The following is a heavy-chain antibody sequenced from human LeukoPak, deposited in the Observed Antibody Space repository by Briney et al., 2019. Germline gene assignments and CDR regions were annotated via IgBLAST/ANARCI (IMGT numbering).Heavy chain of an antibody. CDR2: IYYSGST. Sequence: TLSLTCTVSGGSISSCDYCWSWIRQPPGKGLEGIGYIYYSGSTYYNPSLKSRVTISVDTSKNQFSLKLSSVTAADTAVYYCARVRVVNNWFDPWGQGTLVTVSS. D-gene: IGHD3-3*01. J-gene: IGHJ5*02. V-gene: IGHV4-30-4*08. CDR1: GGSISSCDYC. CDR3: ARVRVVNNWFDP.